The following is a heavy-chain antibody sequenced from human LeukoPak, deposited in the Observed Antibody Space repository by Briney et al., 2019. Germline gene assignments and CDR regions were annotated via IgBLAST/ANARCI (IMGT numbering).Heavy chain of an antibody. Sequence: TGGSLRLSCAASGFTFTSYEMNSVRQAPGKGLEWISYISSSGSTIYYADSVKGRFTISRDNAKNSLYLQMNSLRAEDTAAYYCARLTPTNNRNDYFDYWGQGTLVTVSS. J-gene: IGHJ4*02. CDR2: ISSSGSTI. CDR3: ARLTPTNNRNDYFDY. V-gene: IGHV3-48*03. D-gene: IGHD5-24*01. CDR1: GFTFTSYE.